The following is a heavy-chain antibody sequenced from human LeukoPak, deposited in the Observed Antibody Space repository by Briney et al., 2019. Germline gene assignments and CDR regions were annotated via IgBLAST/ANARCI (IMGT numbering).Heavy chain of an antibody. CDR3: ARHEKESDFWSGYNIDY. CDR1: GYSFTSYW. Sequence: KPGESLKISCKGSGYSFTSYWIGWVRHMPGKRLEWLGILYPGDSDTRYSPSFQGQVTISADKSISTAYLQWSSLKASDTAMYYCARHEKESDFWSGYNIDYWGQGTLVTVSS. J-gene: IGHJ4*02. CDR2: LYPGDSDT. V-gene: IGHV5-51*01. D-gene: IGHD3-3*01.